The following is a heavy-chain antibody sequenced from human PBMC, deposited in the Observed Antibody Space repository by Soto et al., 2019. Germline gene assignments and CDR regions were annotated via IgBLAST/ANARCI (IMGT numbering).Heavy chain of an antibody. J-gene: IGHJ3*02. CDR3: AGRYCSGGNCYLGAFDI. CDR2: INHRGST. Sequence: PSETLSLTCVVSGGSLSDYFWSWIRQPPGMALEWIGEINHRGSTSYNPSLKSRVTMSVDTSKNQFSLKLSSVTAADTAVYYCAGRYCSGGNCYLGAFDIWGQGTMVTVSS. CDR1: GGSLSDYF. V-gene: IGHV4-34*01. D-gene: IGHD2-15*01.